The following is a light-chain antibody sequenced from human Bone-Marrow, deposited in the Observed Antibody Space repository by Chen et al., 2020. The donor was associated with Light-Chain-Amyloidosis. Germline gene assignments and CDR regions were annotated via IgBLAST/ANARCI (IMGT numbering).Light chain of an antibody. CDR3: QQYGSSPLT. CDR2: GSS. V-gene: IGKV3-20*01. J-gene: IGKJ4*01. CDR1: QTISSNY. Sequence: EIVLTQSPGTLSLSPGEGANLSCRASQTISSNYLSWYQQKFGQAPRLLIYGSSSRATGIPDRSSSSAGVTGFTHTSNGLEPEDFAMYYWQQYGSSPLTFGGGTKVEIK.